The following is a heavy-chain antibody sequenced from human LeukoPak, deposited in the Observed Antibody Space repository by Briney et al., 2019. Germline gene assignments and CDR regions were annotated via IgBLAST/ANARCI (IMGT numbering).Heavy chain of an antibody. CDR1: VFTVSRNY. J-gene: IGHJ4*02. CDR2: IYSGGST. V-gene: IGHV3-53*01. Sequence: PGGSLRLSCAPPVFTVSRNYMTWVRQAPGKGLEWVSVIYSGGSTYYADSVKGRFTISRDKSKNTLYLQMNSLRAEDTAVYYCARDENYYDSSGYAHWGQGTLVTVSS. CDR3: ARDENYYDSSGYAH. D-gene: IGHD3-22*01.